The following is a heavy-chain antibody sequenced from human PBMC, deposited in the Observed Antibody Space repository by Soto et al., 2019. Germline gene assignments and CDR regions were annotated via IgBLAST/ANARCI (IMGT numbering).Heavy chain of an antibody. Sequence: SATLSLTCTVSGASISGFYWSWIRKSAGKGLEWIGRIYATGTTDYNPSLKSRVMMSVETSKKQFSLKLRSVTAADTAVYYWARELPQRQGRNMDVWGQGTTVTVSS. CDR3: ARELPQRQGRNMDV. D-gene: IGHD1-1*01. CDR2: IYATGTT. CDR1: GASISGFY. V-gene: IGHV4-4*07. J-gene: IGHJ6*02.